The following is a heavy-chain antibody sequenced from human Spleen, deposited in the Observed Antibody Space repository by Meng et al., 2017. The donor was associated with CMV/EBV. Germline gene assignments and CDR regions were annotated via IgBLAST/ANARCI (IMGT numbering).Heavy chain of an antibody. CDR3: ATREYSSGWRHY. Sequence: SETLSLTCTVSGYSINSNFYWGWIRQPPGKGLEWVGSIYHSESTYNNPSLNSRVTISLDTSKNQLSLHLRSVTAADPAVYYCATREYSSGWRHYWGQGTLVTVSS. D-gene: IGHD6-19*01. CDR2: IYHSEST. J-gene: IGHJ4*02. V-gene: IGHV4-38-2*02. CDR1: GYSINSNFY.